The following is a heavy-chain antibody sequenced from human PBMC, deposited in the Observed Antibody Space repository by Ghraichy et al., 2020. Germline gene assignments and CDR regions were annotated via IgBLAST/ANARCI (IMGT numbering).Heavy chain of an antibody. V-gene: IGHV3-74*03. CDR1: VVTFNKYW. J-gene: IGHJ4*02. CDR3: AGGDYSNSLAY. Sequence: LSLTCAASVVTFNKYWMHWVRQAPGKGLVWVSRINSDGSDTKYADSVKGRFTISRDNARNALFLQMNSLMAEDTALYYFAGGDYSNSLAYWGPGTLVTVSS. CDR2: INSDGSDT. D-gene: IGHD4-11*01.